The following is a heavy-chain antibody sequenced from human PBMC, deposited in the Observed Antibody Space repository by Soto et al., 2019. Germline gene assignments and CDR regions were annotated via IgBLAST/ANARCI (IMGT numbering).Heavy chain of an antibody. CDR3: ANERYSSRSPDFDY. D-gene: IGHD6-13*01. CDR1: GFTFSTYG. CDR2: ISYDGTNK. V-gene: IGHV3-30*18. Sequence: QVQLVESGGGVVQPGRSLRLSCAASGFTFSTYGMHWVRQAPGKGLEWVAVISYDGTNKYYADSVNGRFTISRDTSKNSLYLQMNSLRAEDTAVYYCANERYSSRSPDFDYWGQGTLFTVSS. J-gene: IGHJ4*02.